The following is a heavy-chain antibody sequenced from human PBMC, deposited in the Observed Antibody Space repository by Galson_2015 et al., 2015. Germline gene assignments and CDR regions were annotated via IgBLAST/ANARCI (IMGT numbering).Heavy chain of an antibody. J-gene: IGHJ4*02. CDR2: INPSGGST. Sequence: SVKVSCKASGYTFTSYYMHWVRQAPGQGLEWMGIINPSGGSTSYAQKFQGRVTMTRDTSTSTVYMELSSLRSEDTAVYYCARGGDIVLMVYAILLDYWGQGTLVTVSS. D-gene: IGHD2-8*01. CDR3: ARGGDIVLMVYAILLDY. CDR1: GYTFTSYY. V-gene: IGHV1-46*01.